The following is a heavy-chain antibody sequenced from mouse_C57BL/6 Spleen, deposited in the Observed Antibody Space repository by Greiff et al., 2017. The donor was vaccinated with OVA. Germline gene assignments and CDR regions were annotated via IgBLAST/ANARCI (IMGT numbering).Heavy chain of an antibody. CDR3: ARGYGYFDV. D-gene: IGHD1-1*02. CDR2: INPNYGTT. V-gene: IGHV1-39*01. J-gene: IGHJ1*03. CDR1: GYSFTDYN. Sequence: VPLKESGPELVKPGASVKISCKASGYSFTDYNMNWVKQSTGQSLEWIGVINPNYGTTSYNQKFKGKATLTVNQSSSTAYMQLNSLTSEDAAVYYCARGYGYFDVWGTGTTVTVSS.